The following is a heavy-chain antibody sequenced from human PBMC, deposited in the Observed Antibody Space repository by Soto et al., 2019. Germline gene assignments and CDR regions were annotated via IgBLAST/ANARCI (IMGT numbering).Heavy chain of an antibody. CDR3: AKVYGSGSYSAGAFDI. CDR2: ISYDGSNK. J-gene: IGHJ3*02. CDR1: GFTFSSYG. D-gene: IGHD3-10*01. V-gene: IGHV3-30*18. Sequence: QVQLVESGGGVVQPGRSLRLSCAASGFTFSSYGMHWVRQAPGKGLEGVAVISYDGSNKYYADSVKGRFTISRDNSKNTLYLQMNSLRAEDTAVYYCAKVYGSGSYSAGAFDIWGQGTMVTVSS.